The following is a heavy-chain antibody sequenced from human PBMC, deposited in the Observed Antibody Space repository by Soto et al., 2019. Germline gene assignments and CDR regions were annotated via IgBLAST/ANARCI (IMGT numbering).Heavy chain of an antibody. D-gene: IGHD2-21*02. V-gene: IGHV2-5*02. CDR1: GLSLSTIGEG. J-gene: IGHJ6*02. Sequence: QITLKESGPTLVKPTQTLTLTCTFSGLSLSTIGEGVGWIRQPPGKALEWLALVYWDDDKRYSPSLKSRLTITKDTSVNQVLLTMTNMGPVDTATYYCVQTRCGGDCLQSYSSHSYYGLDVWGQGTTVTVSS. CDR2: VYWDDDK. CDR3: VQTRCGGDCLQSYSSHSYYGLDV.